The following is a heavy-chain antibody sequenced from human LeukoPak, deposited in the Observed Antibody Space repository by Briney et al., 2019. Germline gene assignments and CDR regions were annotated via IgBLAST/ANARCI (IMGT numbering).Heavy chain of an antibody. Sequence: GASVTVSCKASGYTFTSYGISWVRQAPGQGLEWMGWISAYNGNTNYAQKLQGRVTMTTDTSTSTAYMELRSLRSDDTAVYYCARLWFGEPYYGMDVWGQGTTVTVSS. D-gene: IGHD3-10*01. CDR3: ARLWFGEPYYGMDV. CDR1: GYTFTSYG. V-gene: IGHV1-18*01. CDR2: ISAYNGNT. J-gene: IGHJ6*02.